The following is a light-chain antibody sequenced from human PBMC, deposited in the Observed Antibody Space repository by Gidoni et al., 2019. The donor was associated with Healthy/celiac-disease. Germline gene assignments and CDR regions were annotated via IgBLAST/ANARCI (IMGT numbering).Light chain of an antibody. J-gene: IGKJ3*01. Sequence: DIQLTQSPSSLSASVGNRVTITCRASLSSSSYLDWYQQKPGKAPKLLIYAASSLQSGGPPRFSGSGSGTDFTLTISSLQPEDFATYYCQQNYSTPPFFGPGTKVDIK. CDR3: QQNYSTPPF. CDR2: AAS. CDR1: LSSSSY. V-gene: IGKV1-39*01.